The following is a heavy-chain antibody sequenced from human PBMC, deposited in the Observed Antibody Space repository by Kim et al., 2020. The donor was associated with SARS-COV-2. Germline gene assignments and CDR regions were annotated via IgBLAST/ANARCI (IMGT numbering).Heavy chain of an antibody. CDR3: AKFPDYDYVWGSYDGDFYYQY. V-gene: IGHV3-23*01. CDR1: GFTFSSYA. D-gene: IGHD3-16*01. J-gene: IGHJ4*02. CDR2: ISGSGGST. Sequence: GGSLRLSCAASGFTFSSYAMSWVRQAPGKGLEWVSAISGSGGSTYYADSVKGRFTISRDNSKNTLYLQMNSLRAEDTAVYYCAKFPDYDYVWGSYDGDFYYQYWGQGTLVTVSS.